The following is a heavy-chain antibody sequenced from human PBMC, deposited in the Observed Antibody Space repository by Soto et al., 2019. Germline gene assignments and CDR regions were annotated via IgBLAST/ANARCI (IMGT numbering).Heavy chain of an antibody. Sequence: EVQLVESGGGLVQPGRSLRLSCAASGFTFDDYGMHWVRQVPGKGLEWVSGISWNSGSIAYADSVKGRFTISRDNAKNSLYLQMNSLRVEDTALYYCTKDLDDSSGYPDYWCQGNLGTVSS. D-gene: IGHD3-22*01. V-gene: IGHV3-9*01. CDR2: ISWNSGSI. CDR3: TKDLDDSSGYPDY. CDR1: GFTFDDYG. J-gene: IGHJ4*02.